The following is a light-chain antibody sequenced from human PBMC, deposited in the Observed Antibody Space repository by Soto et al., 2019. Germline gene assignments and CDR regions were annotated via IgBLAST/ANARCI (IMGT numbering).Light chain of an antibody. CDR1: SSDVGSYNL. CDR3: CSYAGSSLVV. V-gene: IGLV2-23*01. Sequence: QSVLTQPASVSGSPGQSITISCTGTSSDVGSYNLVSWYQQHPGKAPKLMIYEGSNRPSGVSNRFSGSKSGNTASLTISGLQAEDEADYYCCSYAGSSLVVFGGGTKLTVL. J-gene: IGLJ2*01. CDR2: EGS.